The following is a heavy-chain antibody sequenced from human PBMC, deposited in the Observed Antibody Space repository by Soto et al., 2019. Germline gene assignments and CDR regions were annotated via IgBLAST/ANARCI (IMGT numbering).Heavy chain of an antibody. CDR3: ARLYTGYEAFDY. V-gene: IGHV4-30-4*01. CDR1: GGSINSGDYY. D-gene: IGHD5-12*01. Sequence: SETLSLTCSVSGGSINSGDYYWSWIRQSPGKGLEWIGYIYYSGSTYYNPSLKSRSTISIDTSKNQFFLDVDSVTAADTAVYYCARLYTGYEAFDYWGQGTLVPVSS. CDR2: IYYSGST. J-gene: IGHJ4*02.